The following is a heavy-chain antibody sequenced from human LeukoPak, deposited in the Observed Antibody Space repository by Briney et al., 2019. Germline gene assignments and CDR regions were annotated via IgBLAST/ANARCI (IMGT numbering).Heavy chain of an antibody. V-gene: IGHV3-30-3*01. D-gene: IGHD6-19*01. CDR1: GFTFSSYA. CDR3: ARGIAVAGLIDY. Sequence: GGSLRLSCAASGFTFSSYAMRWVRQAPGKGLEWVAVISYDGSNKYYADSVKGRFTISRDNSKNTLYLQMNSLRAEDTAVYYCARGIAVAGLIDYWGQGTLVTVSS. CDR2: ISYDGSNK. J-gene: IGHJ4*02.